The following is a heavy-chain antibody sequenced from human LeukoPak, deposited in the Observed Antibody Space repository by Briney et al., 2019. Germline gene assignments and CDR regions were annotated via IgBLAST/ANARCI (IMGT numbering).Heavy chain of an antibody. CDR3: ASSTSGSYYRGGYYFDY. CDR2: IYYSGST. J-gene: IGHJ4*02. D-gene: IGHD1-26*01. CDR1: GGSISSSSYY. V-gene: IGHV4-39*01. Sequence: PSETLSLTCTVSGGSISSSSYYWGWIRQPPGKGLEWIGSIYYSGSTHYNPSLKSRVTISVDTSKNQFSLKLSSVTAADTAVYYCASSTSGSYYRGGYYFDYWGQGTLVTVSS.